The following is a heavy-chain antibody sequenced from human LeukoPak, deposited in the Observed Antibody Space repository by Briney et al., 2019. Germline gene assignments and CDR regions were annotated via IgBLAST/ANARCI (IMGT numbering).Heavy chain of an antibody. J-gene: IGHJ4*02. CDR1: GRSISSSSYY. CDR3: ARHVPYDFWSGYYFGYFDY. D-gene: IGHD3-3*01. V-gene: IGHV4-39*01. CDR2: IYYSGST. Sequence: SETLSLTCTVSGRSISSSSYYWGWSRQPPGTVLELIGSIYYSGSTNYNPYLKSRVTISVDTSKNQFYLKLSSVTAADTAVYYCARHVPYDFWSGYYFGYFDYWGQGTLVTVSS.